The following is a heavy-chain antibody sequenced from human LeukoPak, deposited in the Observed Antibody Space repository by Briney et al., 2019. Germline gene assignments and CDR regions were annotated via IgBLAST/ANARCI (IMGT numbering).Heavy chain of an antibody. V-gene: IGHV1-8*01. CDR1: GFIFSNFD. J-gene: IGHJ5*02. CDR3: VRDGEGVAIGVNFWFDP. CDR2: LNPITGDT. Sequence: GASVKVSCRASGFIFSNFDFSWVRQAPGHGLEWLGWLNPITGDTGYARQFQGRITMTRDTSTSTLYMELTSLRSEDTAVYYCVRDGEGVAIGVNFWFDPWGQGTLVTVSS. D-gene: IGHD3-10*01.